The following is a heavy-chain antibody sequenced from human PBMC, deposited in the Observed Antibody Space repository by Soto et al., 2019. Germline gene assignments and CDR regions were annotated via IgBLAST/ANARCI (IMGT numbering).Heavy chain of an antibody. Sequence: GESQKISCQGSGYRFTSYGIGWVRQMPGKGLEWMGIIYPGDSDTRYSPSFQGQVTISADKSISTAYLQWSSLKASDTAMYYCARQDSGYGDYDYWGQGTLVTVSS. J-gene: IGHJ4*02. D-gene: IGHD4-17*01. CDR2: IYPGDSDT. CDR1: GYRFTSYG. V-gene: IGHV5-51*01. CDR3: ARQDSGYGDYDY.